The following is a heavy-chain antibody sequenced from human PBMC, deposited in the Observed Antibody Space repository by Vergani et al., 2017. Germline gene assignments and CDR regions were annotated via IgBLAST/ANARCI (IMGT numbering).Heavy chain of an antibody. CDR1: GFTFSSYA. J-gene: IGHJ4*02. CDR3: AKSQLWFGELLSSLFDY. D-gene: IGHD3-10*01. Sequence: VQLLESGGGLVQPGGSLRLSCAASGFTFSSYAMHWVRQAPGKGLEWVAVISYDGSNKYYADSVKGRFTISRDNSKNTRYLQMNSLRAEDTAVYYCAKSQLWFGELLSSLFDYWGQGTLVTVSS. CDR2: ISYDGSNK. V-gene: IGHV3-30-3*02.